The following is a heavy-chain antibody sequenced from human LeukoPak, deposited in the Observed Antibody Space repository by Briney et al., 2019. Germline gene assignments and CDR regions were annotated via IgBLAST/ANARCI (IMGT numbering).Heavy chain of an antibody. CDR3: ARERSVSFLLTQDAFDI. CDR1: GFTVSSNY. CDR2: TYSGGST. J-gene: IGHJ3*02. V-gene: IGHV3-53*01. Sequence: PGGSLRLSCAASGFTVSSNYMSWVRQAPGKGLEWVSVTYSGGSTYYADSVKGRFTISRDNSKNTLYLQMNSLRAEDTAVYYCARERSVSFLLTQDAFDIWGQGTMVTVSS. D-gene: IGHD3-9*01.